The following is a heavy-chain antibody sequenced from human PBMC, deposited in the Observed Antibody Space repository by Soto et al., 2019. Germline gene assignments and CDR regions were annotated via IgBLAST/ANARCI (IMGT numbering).Heavy chain of an antibody. CDR3: AREAAQAYCSSTSCRSAAFDI. J-gene: IGHJ3*02. CDR2: ISSSSSYI. Sequence: EVQLVESVGGLVKPGGSLRLSCAASGFTFSSYSMNWVRQAPGKGLEWVSSISSSSSYIYYADSVKVRFTISRDNAKNSLYLQMNSLRAEDTAVYYCAREAAQAYCSSTSCRSAAFDIWGQGTMVTVSS. V-gene: IGHV3-21*01. D-gene: IGHD2-2*01. CDR1: GFTFSSYS.